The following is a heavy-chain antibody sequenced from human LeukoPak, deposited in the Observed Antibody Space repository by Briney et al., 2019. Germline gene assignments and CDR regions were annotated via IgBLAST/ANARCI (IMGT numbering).Heavy chain of an antibody. CDR2: IYYSGST. D-gene: IGHD1-1*01. Sequence: SETPSLTCTVSGYSISNGYYWSWIRQPPGKGLEWIGYIYYSGSTNYNPSLKSRVTISVDTSKNQFSLKLSSVTAADTAVYYCARAWNWNDPPRYWGQGTLVTVSS. J-gene: IGHJ4*02. V-gene: IGHV4-61*01. CDR1: GYSISNGYY. CDR3: ARAWNWNDPPRY.